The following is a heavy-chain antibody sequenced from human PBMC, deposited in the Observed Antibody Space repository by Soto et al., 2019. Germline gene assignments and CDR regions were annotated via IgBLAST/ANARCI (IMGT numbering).Heavy chain of an antibody. J-gene: IGHJ3*02. V-gene: IGHV1-69*02. CDR2: IIPILGIA. Sequence: QVQLVQSGAEVKKPGSSVKVSCKASGGTFSSYTISWVRQAPGQGLEWMGRIIPILGIANYAQKFQGRVTITADKSTSTAYMELSSLRSEDTAVYYCARVPRLRSDAFHIWGQGTMVTVSS. CDR3: ARVPRLRSDAFHI. CDR1: GGTFSSYT.